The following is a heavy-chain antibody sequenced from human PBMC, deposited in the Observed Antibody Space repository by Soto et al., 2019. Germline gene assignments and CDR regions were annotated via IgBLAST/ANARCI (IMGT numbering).Heavy chain of an antibody. CDR1: GGTFSSYS. V-gene: IGHV1-69*02. Sequence: QVQLVQSGAEVKKPGSSVKVSCKASGGTFSSYSISWVRQAPGQGLEWMGRIIPILGIANYAQKFQGRVTITADKSTSTAYMELSSLRSEDTAVYYCARGQGYSYGQDWYFDLWGRGTLVTVSS. CDR2: IIPILGIA. CDR3: ARGQGYSYGQDWYFDL. J-gene: IGHJ2*01. D-gene: IGHD5-18*01.